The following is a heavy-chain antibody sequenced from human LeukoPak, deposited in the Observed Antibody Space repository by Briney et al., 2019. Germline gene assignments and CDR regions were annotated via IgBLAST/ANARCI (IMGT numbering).Heavy chain of an antibody. CDR3: ARVRFYYDSSGYYSYFDY. CDR1: GYTFTSYV. J-gene: IGHJ4*02. V-gene: IGHV1-8*01. Sequence: ASVKVSCKPSGYTFTSYVIKWVRQAAGQEREWLSWMNHKSGNPGDAQNFQGRVTMTRNTSISTAYMELSSLGSEDTAVYYCARVRFYYDSSGYYSYFDYWGQGTLVTVSS. CDR2: MNHKSGNP. D-gene: IGHD3-22*01.